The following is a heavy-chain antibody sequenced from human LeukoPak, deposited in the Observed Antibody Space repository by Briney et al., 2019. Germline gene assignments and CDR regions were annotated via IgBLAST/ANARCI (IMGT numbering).Heavy chain of an antibody. Sequence: ASVKVSCKASGYTFTGYYMHWVRQAPGQGLEWMGWINPNSGGTNYAQKFQGRVTMTRDTSISTAYMELSRLRSDDTVVYYCARANGYCSGGSCPNWFDPWGQGTLVTVSS. CDR3: ARANGYCSGGSCPNWFDP. D-gene: IGHD2-15*01. J-gene: IGHJ5*02. CDR2: INPNSGGT. V-gene: IGHV1-2*02. CDR1: GYTFTGYY.